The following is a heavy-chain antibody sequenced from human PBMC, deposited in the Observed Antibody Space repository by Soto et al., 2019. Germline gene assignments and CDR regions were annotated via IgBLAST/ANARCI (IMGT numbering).Heavy chain of an antibody. V-gene: IGHV4-4*02. J-gene: IGHJ6*02. CDR3: ARVVGGYYYGMDV. CDR1: GGSISSSNW. Sequence: QVQLQESGPGLVKPSGTLSLTCAVSGGSISSSNWWSWVRQPPGKGLEWIGEMYHSGSTNYNPSLKSSVTISVDKSKNQFALKLSSVTAADTAVYYCARVVGGYYYGMDVWGQGTTVTVSS. CDR2: MYHSGST. D-gene: IGHD2-2*01.